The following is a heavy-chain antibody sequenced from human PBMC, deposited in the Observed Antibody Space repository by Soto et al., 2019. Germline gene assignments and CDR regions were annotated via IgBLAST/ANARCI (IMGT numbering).Heavy chain of an antibody. V-gene: IGHV1-2*04. D-gene: IGHD6-13*01. J-gene: IGHJ3*02. CDR2: INPNSGGT. CDR1: GYTFTGYY. Sequence: ASVKVSCKASGYTFTGYYMHWVRQAPGQGLEWMGWINPNSGGTNYAQKFQGWVTMTRDTSISTAYMELSRLRSDDTAVYYCARFKSSGMDAFHIWGQGTMVTVSS. CDR3: ARFKSSGMDAFHI.